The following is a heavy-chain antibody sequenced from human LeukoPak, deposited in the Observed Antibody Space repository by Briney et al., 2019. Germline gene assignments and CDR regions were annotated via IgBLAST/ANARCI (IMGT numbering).Heavy chain of an antibody. CDR1: GYSFTSYW. V-gene: IGHV5-51*01. Sequence: GESLKISCKGSGYSFTSYWIGWVRQMPGKGLEWMGIIYPGDSDTRYSPSFQGQVTISADKSISTAYLQWSSLKASDTAMYYCARHIHYDSSGYPYDYYYMDVWGKGTTVTISS. CDR3: ARHIHYDSSGYPYDYYYMDV. D-gene: IGHD3-22*01. J-gene: IGHJ6*03. CDR2: IYPGDSDT.